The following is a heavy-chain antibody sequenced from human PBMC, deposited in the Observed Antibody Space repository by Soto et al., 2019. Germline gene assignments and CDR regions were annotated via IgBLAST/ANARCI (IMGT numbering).Heavy chain of an antibody. V-gene: IGHV1-2*02. D-gene: IGHD4-17*01. J-gene: IGHJ4*02. Sequence: QVHLVQSGGEVKKPGASVKVSCKASGYTFTDYYIHWVRQAPGQGLEWMGWITPNAGGTSFAQKFLGGVTMTRDTSISTVYMELSTLKFDDTAMYFCARRVFRGALDYWGQGTLVTVSS. CDR2: ITPNAGGT. CDR1: GYTFTDYY. CDR3: ARRVFRGALDY.